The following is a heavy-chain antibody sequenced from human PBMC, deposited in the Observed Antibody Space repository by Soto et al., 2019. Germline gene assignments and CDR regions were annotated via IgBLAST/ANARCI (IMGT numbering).Heavy chain of an antibody. CDR3: ARAPDYPDAFDI. Sequence: QVQLQESGPGLVKPSETLSLTCTVSGGSISGYYWSWIRQPPGKRLEWIGYIDYYGSTNYNPSLKSRVTISVDTSKNQFSLKLSSVTAADTAVYYCARAPDYPDAFDIWGQGTMVTVSS. CDR1: GGSISGYY. V-gene: IGHV4-59*01. D-gene: IGHD3-10*01. CDR2: IDYYGST. J-gene: IGHJ3*02.